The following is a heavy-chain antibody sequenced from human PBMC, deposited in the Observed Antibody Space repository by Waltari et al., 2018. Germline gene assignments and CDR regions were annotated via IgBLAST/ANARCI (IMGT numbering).Heavy chain of an antibody. V-gene: IGHV3-9*01. CDR1: GFICDTYA. Sequence: EVQLVESGGGLVQPGRSLRLSCAASGFICDTYALPWVRQAPGKGLEWVSGLSRNSDNVGYADSVKGRFTISRDNAKNSLYLQMNSLRAEDTALYFCAKDRRSGYYFGYFDYWGQGTLVTVSS. D-gene: IGHD3-22*01. CDR2: LSRNSDNV. J-gene: IGHJ4*02. CDR3: AKDRRSGYYFGYFDY.